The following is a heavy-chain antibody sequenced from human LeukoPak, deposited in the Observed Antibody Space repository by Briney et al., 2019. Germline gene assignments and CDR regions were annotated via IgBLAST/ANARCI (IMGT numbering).Heavy chain of an antibody. CDR3: AKDGGYGSGSYYPDY. D-gene: IGHD3-10*01. J-gene: IGHJ4*02. CDR1: GLTFSSYA. CDR2: ISGGAGGA. V-gene: IGHV3-23*01. Sequence: GGSLRLSCAASGLTFSSYAMNWVRQAPGKGLEWVSSISGGAGGAAYADSVKGRFTMSRDNSKNTLYLQMNSLRAEDTAVYYCAKDGGYGSGSYYPDYWGQGTLVTVSS.